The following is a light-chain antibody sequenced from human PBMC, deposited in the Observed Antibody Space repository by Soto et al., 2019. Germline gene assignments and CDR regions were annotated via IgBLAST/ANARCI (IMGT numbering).Light chain of an antibody. CDR2: DAA. CDR3: QKSGT. Sequence: EIVLTQSPVTLSVSPGERATLSCRASQSVSNFLAWYHQKPGQAPRLLIYDAAKRATSIPARFSGSGSGTDFHLTISSLEPEDSAVYYRQKSGTFGQGTNLEIK. V-gene: IGKV3-11*01. J-gene: IGKJ2*01. CDR1: QSVSNF.